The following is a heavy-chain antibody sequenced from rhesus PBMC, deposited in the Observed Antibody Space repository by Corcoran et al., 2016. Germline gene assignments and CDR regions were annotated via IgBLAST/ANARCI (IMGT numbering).Heavy chain of an antibody. CDR1: GFSLSTSGMG. CDR2: SYWADYK. J-gene: IGHJ4*01. CDR3: VRSRNEYRNYFDY. Sequence: QVTLKESGPALVKPTQTLTLTCIFSGFSLSTSGMGVGWNCQPSGKTLEWLAHSYWADYKHYRTSQNSKRTISQDTSKNQMVLAMTNMDPLDTATDYCVRSRNEYRNYFDYWGQVVLVTVSS. V-gene: IGHV2-1*01. D-gene: IGHD4-23*01.